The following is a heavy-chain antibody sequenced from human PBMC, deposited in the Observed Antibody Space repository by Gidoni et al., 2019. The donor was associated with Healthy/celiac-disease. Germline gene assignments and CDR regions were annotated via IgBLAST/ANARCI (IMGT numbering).Heavy chain of an antibody. J-gene: IGHJ4*02. D-gene: IGHD3-22*01. V-gene: IGHV3-7*03. CDR1: GFTFISYW. CDR2: IKQDGSEK. Sequence: EVQLVESGGGLVQPGGSLRLSCAASGFTFISYWMSWVRQAPGKGLEWVANIKQDGSEKYYVDSVKGRFTISRDNAKNSLYLQMNSLRAEDTAVYYCARDRDDSSGYYYPDYWGQGTLVTVSS. CDR3: ARDRDDSSGYYYPDY.